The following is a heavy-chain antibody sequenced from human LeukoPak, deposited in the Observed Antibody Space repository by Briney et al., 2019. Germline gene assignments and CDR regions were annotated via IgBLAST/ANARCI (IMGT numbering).Heavy chain of an antibody. CDR1: GFTFSSHG. V-gene: IGHV3-30*02. Sequence: GGSLRLSCAASGFTFSSHGMNWVRHSPAKGLEWVSSIGYDGRNKYYTDSVKGRFTISRDNSKNSFYLQMNSLTTEDTAVYFCAKTRPRIVVSGSVDNWGQGTLVTVSS. D-gene: IGHD2-15*01. CDR2: IGYDGRNK. CDR3: AKTRPRIVVSGSVDN. J-gene: IGHJ4*02.